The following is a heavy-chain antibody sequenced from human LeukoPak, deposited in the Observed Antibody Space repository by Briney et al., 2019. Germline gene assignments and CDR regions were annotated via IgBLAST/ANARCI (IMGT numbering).Heavy chain of an antibody. CDR1: GGTFSSYA. CDR3: ARARYDSSGYSRSPFDY. CDR2: IIPILGIA. V-gene: IGHV1-69*04. D-gene: IGHD3-22*01. Sequence: SVKVSCKASGGTFSSYAISWVRQAPGQGLEWMGRIIPILGIANYAQKFQGRVTITADKSTSTAYMELSSLRSEDTAVYYCARARYDSSGYSRSPFDYWGQGTLVTVSS. J-gene: IGHJ4*02.